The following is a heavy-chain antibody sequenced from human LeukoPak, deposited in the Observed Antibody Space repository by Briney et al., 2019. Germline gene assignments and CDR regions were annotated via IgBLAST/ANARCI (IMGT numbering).Heavy chain of an antibody. CDR1: GGTFSSYA. CDR3: ATTRGAESPPGY. J-gene: IGHJ4*02. CDR2: IIPIFGTA. D-gene: IGHD1-26*01. V-gene: IGHV1-69*05. Sequence: SVKVSCKASGGTFSSYAISWVRQAPGQGLEWMGGIIPIFGTANYAQKFQGRVTITTDESTSTAYMGLSSLRSEDTAVYYCATTRGAESPPGYWGQGTLVTVSS.